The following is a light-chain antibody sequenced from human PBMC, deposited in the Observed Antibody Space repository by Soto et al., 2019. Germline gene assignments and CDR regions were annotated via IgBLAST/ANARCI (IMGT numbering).Light chain of an antibody. V-gene: IGKV3-15*01. CDR2: SAS. CDR1: QSVSNN. Sequence: IVMTQSPATLSVSPGERATLSCRASQSVSNNLAWYQQKPGQAPRLLIYSASTRATGIPARFSGSGSGTEFTLTISSLQSEDFAVYYCQQYNNWPYTFGQGAILEIK. J-gene: IGKJ2*01. CDR3: QQYNNWPYT.